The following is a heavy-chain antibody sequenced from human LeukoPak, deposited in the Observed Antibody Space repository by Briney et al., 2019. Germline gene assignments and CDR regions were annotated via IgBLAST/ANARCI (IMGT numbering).Heavy chain of an antibody. V-gene: IGHV3-30-3*01. CDR3: ARSLPYYDFWSGYLPY. D-gene: IGHD3-3*01. Sequence: GGSLRLSCAASGFTFSSYAMHWVRQAPGKGLEWAAVISYDGSNKYYADSVKGRFTISRDNSKNTLYLQMNSLRAEDTAVYYCARSLPYYDFWSGYLPYWGQGTLVTVSS. CDR2: ISYDGSNK. CDR1: GFTFSSYA. J-gene: IGHJ4*02.